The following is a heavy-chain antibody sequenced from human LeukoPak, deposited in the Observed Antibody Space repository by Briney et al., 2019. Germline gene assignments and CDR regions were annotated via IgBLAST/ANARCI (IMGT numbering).Heavy chain of an antibody. D-gene: IGHD3-10*02. CDR1: GGSISSSSSY. CDR3: ASPKITMSEYFQH. V-gene: IGHV4-39*07. Sequence: SETLSLTCTVSGGSISSSSSYWGWIRQSPGKGLEWIGSLQYGGSTYYKPSLKSRATISVDTSKNQFSLKLSSVTAADTAVYFCASPKITMSEYFQHWGQGALVTVSS. CDR2: LQYGGST. J-gene: IGHJ1*01.